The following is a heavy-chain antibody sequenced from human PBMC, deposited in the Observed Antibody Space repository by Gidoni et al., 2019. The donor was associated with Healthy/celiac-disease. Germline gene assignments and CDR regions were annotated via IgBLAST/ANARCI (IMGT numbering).Heavy chain of an antibody. CDR1: VLTFSSYS. Sequence: EVPLVEYGGGLVKPGGSLRLSCAASVLTFSSYSMNWVRQAPGKGLEWVSSISSSSSYIYYADSVKGRFTISRDNANNSLYLQMNSLRAEDTAVYYGARDRGPAAAYPRDAFDIWGQGTMVTVSP. CDR3: ARDRGPAAAYPRDAFDI. CDR2: ISSSSSYI. V-gene: IGHV3-21*01. D-gene: IGHD6-13*01. J-gene: IGHJ3*02.